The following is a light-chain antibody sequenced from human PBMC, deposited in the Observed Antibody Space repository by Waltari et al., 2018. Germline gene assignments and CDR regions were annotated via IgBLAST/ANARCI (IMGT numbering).Light chain of an antibody. CDR1: NIGTKS. Sequence: SYVLTQPPSVSVAPGKTAIITCGGKNIGTKSIHGYQQKPGQAPLLVVYDDTNRPSGIPERFSGSSSRKAATLTIRRVEAGDEADYYCQIWDNNSDHMVFGGGTRLTVL. J-gene: IGLJ2*01. CDR2: DDT. CDR3: QIWDNNSDHMV. V-gene: IGLV3-21*03.